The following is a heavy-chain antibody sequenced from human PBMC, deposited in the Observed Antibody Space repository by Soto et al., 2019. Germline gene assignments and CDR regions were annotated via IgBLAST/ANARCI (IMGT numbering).Heavy chain of an antibody. V-gene: IGHV1-24*01. J-gene: IGHJ5*02. D-gene: IGHD6-13*01. CDR2: FDPEDGET. Sequence: ASVKVSCKVSGYTLTELSMHWVRQAPGKGLEWMGGFDPEDGETIYAQKFQGRVTMTEDASTDTAYMELSSLRSEDTAVYYCATVSGYSSRRDNWFDPWGQGTLVTVSS. CDR3: ATVSGYSSRRDNWFDP. CDR1: GYTLTELS.